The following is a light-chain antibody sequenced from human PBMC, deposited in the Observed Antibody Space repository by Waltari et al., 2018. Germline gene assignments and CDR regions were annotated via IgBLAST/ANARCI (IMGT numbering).Light chain of an antibody. Sequence: HSALTQPASVSGSPGQSISIPCAGTTSDIGAYDLVSWYQKYPGKAPKLIIYEVKSRPSVITPRFTASKSGDTADLTMSGLQAEDEAEYYCASYVNSFALVFGRGTKVSVL. CDR1: TSDIGAYDL. J-gene: IGLJ2*01. V-gene: IGLV2-14*01. CDR2: EVK. CDR3: ASYVNSFALV.